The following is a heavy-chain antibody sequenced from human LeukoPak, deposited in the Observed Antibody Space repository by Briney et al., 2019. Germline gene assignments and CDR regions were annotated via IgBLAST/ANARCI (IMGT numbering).Heavy chain of an antibody. CDR1: GYTSTSYA. Sequence: ASVKVSCKASGYTSTSYAMHWVRQAPGQRLEWMGWINAGNGNTKYSQKFQGRVTITRDTSASTAYMELSSLRSEDTAVYYCARVSMQGYSRVSYYFDYWGQGTLVTVSS. CDR3: ARVSMQGYSRVSYYFDY. V-gene: IGHV1-3*01. J-gene: IGHJ4*02. CDR2: INAGNGNT. D-gene: IGHD5-12*01.